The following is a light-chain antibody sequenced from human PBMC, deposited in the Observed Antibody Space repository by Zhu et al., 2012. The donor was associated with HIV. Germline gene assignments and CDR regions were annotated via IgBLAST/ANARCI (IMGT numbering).Light chain of an antibody. J-gene: IGKJ2*01. CDR3: QQSYSTPPYT. CDR2: AAS. V-gene: IGKV1-39*01. Sequence: DIQMTQSPSSLSASVGDRVTITCRASQSISRDLNWYQQKPGKAPKLLIYAASSLHSGVPSRFSGSGSGTDFALTINTLQPEDFATYYCQQSYSTPPYTFGQGTKPGDET. CDR1: QSISRD.